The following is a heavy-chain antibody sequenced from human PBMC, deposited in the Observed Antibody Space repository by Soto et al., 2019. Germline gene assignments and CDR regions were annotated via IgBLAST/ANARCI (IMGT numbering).Heavy chain of an antibody. J-gene: IGHJ1*01. Sequence: ASVKVSCKASGYTFTSYGISWVRQAPGQGLEWMGWISACNGSTNYAQKLQGRVTMTTDTSTSTAYMELRSLRYDDTAVYYCARDRVESGYPEYFQHWGQGTLVTVSS. CDR3: ARDRVESGYPEYFQH. V-gene: IGHV1-18*01. D-gene: IGHD3-22*01. CDR1: GYTFTSYG. CDR2: ISACNGST.